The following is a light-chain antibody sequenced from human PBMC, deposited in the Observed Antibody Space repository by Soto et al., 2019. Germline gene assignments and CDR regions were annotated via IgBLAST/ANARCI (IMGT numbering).Light chain of an antibody. CDR2: GAS. J-gene: IGKJ4*01. CDR1: QSVSSSY. V-gene: IGKV3-20*01. Sequence: EIVLTQSPGTLSLSPGERATLSCRASQSVSSSYLAWYQQKPGQAPRLLIYGASSRATGIPDRFSGSGSGTSYTPAIGRLEPEVFAVYYIRGYGRSPPSTVGGETRVQIK. CDR3: RGYGRSPPST.